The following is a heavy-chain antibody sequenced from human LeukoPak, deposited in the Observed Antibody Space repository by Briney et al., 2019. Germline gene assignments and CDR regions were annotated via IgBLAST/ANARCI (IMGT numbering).Heavy chain of an antibody. V-gene: IGHV3-74*01. J-gene: IGHJ4*02. CDR3: ARGERDYDILTSADY. CDR1: GFTFSDFW. Sequence: GGSLRLSCAASGFTFSDFWMHWVRQAPGKGLVWVSRINSGGTVTNYADSVKGRLTISRDNAKKTLYLQMNSLRAEDTAVYYCARGERDYDILTSADYWGQGTLVTVSS. D-gene: IGHD3-9*01. CDR2: INSGGTVT.